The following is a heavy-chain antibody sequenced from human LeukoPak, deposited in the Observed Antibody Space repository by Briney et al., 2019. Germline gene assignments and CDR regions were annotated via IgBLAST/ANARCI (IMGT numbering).Heavy chain of an antibody. CDR3: ARGGGYSYGSFDH. Sequence: GGSLRLSCAASGVIFSNYWMHWVRHAPGKGLVWVSRINRDGSSTSYADSVKGRFTISRDNAKNTLYLQMSSLRAEDTAVYYCARGGGYSYGSFDHWGQGTLVTVSS. CDR1: GVIFSNYW. J-gene: IGHJ4*02. V-gene: IGHV3-74*01. CDR2: INRDGSST. D-gene: IGHD5-18*01.